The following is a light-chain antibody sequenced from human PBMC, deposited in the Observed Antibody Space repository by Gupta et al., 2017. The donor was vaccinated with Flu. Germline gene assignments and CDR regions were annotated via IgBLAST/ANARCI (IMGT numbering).Light chain of an antibody. CDR3: SSYTSSSTLYV. CDR1: SSDVGGYNF. Sequence: SSDVGGYNFVSWYQQHPGKAPKLMIYEVSNRPSGVSNRFSGSKSGTTASLTISGLQAEDEADYYCSSYTSSSTLYVFGTGTKVTVL. CDR2: EVS. V-gene: IGLV2-14*01. J-gene: IGLJ1*01.